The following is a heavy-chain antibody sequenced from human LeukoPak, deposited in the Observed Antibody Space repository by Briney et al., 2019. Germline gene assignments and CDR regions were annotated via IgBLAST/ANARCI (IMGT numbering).Heavy chain of an antibody. Sequence: GGSLRLSCAASEFIFRNHGMHWVREAPGKGVEWVALMWFDGTRESYTDSVKGRFTISRDISKNTLYLQMDSLRVEDTAVYFCGRDLSIGGDDYRGQGTLVTVSS. CDR3: GRDLSIGGDDY. J-gene: IGHJ4*02. D-gene: IGHD5-12*01. CDR1: EFIFRNHG. V-gene: IGHV3-33*01. CDR2: MWFDGTRE.